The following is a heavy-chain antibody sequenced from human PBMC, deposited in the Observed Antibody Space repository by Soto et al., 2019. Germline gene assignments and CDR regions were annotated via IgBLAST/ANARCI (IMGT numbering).Heavy chain of an antibody. D-gene: IGHD2-21*01. J-gene: IGHJ6*03. CDR3: ARGGISHWAYFYYMDV. CDR1: GGSLSDYF. V-gene: IGHV4-34*01. Sequence: QVQLQQWGAGLLKPSETLSLTCVVSGGSLSDYFWSWIRQPPGMALEWIGEINHLGSINYNPSLKSRVTMSVDTSKNLFSLTLNSVTAADTATYYCARGGISHWAYFYYMDVWDRGTTVTVSS. CDR2: INHLGSI.